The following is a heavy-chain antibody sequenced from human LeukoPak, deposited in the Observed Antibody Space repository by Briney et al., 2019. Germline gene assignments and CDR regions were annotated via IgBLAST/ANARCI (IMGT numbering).Heavy chain of an antibody. CDR1: GFTFDDYA. D-gene: IGHD2-21*02. V-gene: IGHV3-20*04. J-gene: IGHJ4*02. Sequence: GGSLRLSCAASGFTFDDYAMNWVRQAPGKGLEWVSGINWNGGSTGYADSVKGRFTISRDNVKNSLYLEMDSLRAEDTALYYCARDGLRRPPTPYCGGDCPLDYWGQGTLVSVSS. CDR3: ARDGLRRPPTPYCGGDCPLDY. CDR2: INWNGGST.